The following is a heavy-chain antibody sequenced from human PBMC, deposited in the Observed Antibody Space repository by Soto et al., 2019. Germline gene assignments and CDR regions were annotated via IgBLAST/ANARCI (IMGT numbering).Heavy chain of an antibody. D-gene: IGHD3-3*01. Sequence: GGSLRLSCAASGFTFEDQAMHWVRQAPGKGLEWVSGISWKGERAGYADSVKGRFTISRDNAKKSLVLQMNSLRVEDTAFYFCVRDTYYDFWSGPGGPFDLWGPGTLVTVSS. CDR3: VRDTYYDFWSGPGGPFDL. V-gene: IGHV3-9*01. J-gene: IGHJ3*01. CDR1: GFTFEDQA. CDR2: ISWKGERA.